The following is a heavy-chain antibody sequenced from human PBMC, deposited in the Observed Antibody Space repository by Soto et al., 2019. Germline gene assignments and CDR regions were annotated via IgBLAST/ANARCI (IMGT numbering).Heavy chain of an antibody. CDR1: GFIFSSYG. V-gene: IGHV3-33*01. CDR2: IWYDGSNT. J-gene: IGHJ5*02. Sequence: RGSLRLSCAASGFIFSSYGMHWVRQAPGKGLEWVAVIWYDGSNTYYADPVKGRFTISRDNSKNTLFLQMNSLRDEDTAVYYCASSAAWGRGTLVTVYS. D-gene: IGHD6-19*01. CDR3: ASSAA.